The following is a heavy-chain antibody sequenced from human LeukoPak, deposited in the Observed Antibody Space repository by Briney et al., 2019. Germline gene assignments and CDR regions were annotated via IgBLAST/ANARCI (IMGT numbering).Heavy chain of an antibody. CDR1: GYTLTVIS. J-gene: IGHJ3*02. CDR2: FDPEDGET. CDR3: ATLYCSGGSCHDGNAFDI. D-gene: IGHD2-15*01. Sequence: ASVKVSCKVSGYTLTVISIHWVRQGLGKGLEWMGGFDPEDGETIYAQKIHGRVTMAKDTSTATAYMELSSLRSEDTAVYYCATLYCSGGSCHDGNAFDIWGQGTMVTVSS. V-gene: IGHV1-24*01.